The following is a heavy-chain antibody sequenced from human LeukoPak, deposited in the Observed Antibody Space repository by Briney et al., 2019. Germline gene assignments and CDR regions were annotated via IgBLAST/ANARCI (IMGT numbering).Heavy chain of an antibody. CDR1: GGFISSGSYY. D-gene: IGHD3-10*01. V-gene: IGHV4-61*02. CDR3: VLTGVGGDY. J-gene: IGHJ4*02. CDR2: IYTSGST. Sequence: PSETLSLTCTVSGGFISSGSYYWSWIRQPAGKGLEWIGRIYTSGSTNYNPSLKSRVTISVDTSKNQFSLKLSSVTAADTAVYYCVLTGVGGDYWGQGTLVTVSS.